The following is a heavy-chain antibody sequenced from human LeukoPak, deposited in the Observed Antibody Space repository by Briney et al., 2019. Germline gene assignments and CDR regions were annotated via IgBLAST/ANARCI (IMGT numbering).Heavy chain of an antibody. CDR3: ARGLIKGIAVAGTG. CDR1: GGSFSGYY. CDR2: INHSGST. Sequence: SETLSLTCAVYGGSFSGYYWIWIRQPPGKGLEWIGEINHSGSTNYNPSLKSRVTISVDTSKNQFSLKLSSVTAADTAVYYCARGLIKGIAVAGTGWGQGTLVTVSS. V-gene: IGHV4-34*01. D-gene: IGHD6-19*01. J-gene: IGHJ4*02.